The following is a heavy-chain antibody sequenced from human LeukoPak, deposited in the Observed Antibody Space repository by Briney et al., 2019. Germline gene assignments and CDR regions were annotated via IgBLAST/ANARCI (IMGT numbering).Heavy chain of an antibody. V-gene: IGHV3-53*01. CDR2: SGGNT. CDR1: GFAVSSHY. D-gene: IGHD1-7*01. Sequence: GGSLRLSCAASGFAVSSHYMSWVRQAPGKGLEWVSISGGNTYYADSVRGRFTISRDNSKNTLYLQMNYLRAEDTAVYYCTSRRLNYEFRMDVWGKGTTVTVSS. CDR3: TSRRLNYEFRMDV. J-gene: IGHJ6*04.